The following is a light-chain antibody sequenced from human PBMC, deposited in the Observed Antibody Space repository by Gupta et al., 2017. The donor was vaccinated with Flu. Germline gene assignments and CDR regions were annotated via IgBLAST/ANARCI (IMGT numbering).Light chain of an antibody. V-gene: IGLV1-44*01. CDR1: SSNIGSNT. CDR3: AAWDDSRNGPV. CDR2: SVF. J-gene: IGLJ3*02. Sequence: QSVLTQPPSTSGTPGQRVTISCSGSSSNIGSNTVNWYQQLPGTAPKLLLYSVFHRPAGVPDRFSGSKSGTSASLAISGLQSEDEADYYCAAWDDSRNGPVFGGGTKLTVL.